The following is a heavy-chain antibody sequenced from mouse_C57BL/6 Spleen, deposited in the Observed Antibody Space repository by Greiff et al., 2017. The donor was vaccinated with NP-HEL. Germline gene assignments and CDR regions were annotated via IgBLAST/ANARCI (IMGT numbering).Heavy chain of an antibody. CDR1: GFTFSSYA. V-gene: IGHV5-4*01. D-gene: IGHD1-1*01. Sequence: EVKLVESGGGLVKPGGSLKLSCAASGFTFSSYAMSWVRQTPEKRLEWVATISDGGSYTYYPDNVKGRFTISRDNAKNNLYLQMSHLKSEDTAMYYCARDVDYYGSSSYAMDYWGQGTSVTVSS. CDR2: ISDGGSYT. J-gene: IGHJ4*01. CDR3: ARDVDYYGSSSYAMDY.